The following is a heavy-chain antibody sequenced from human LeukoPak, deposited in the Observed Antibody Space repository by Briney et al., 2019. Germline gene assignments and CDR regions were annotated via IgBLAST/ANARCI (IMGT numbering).Heavy chain of an antibody. CDR1: GFTFTSSA. CDR2: IVVGSGNT. V-gene: IGHV1-58*01. J-gene: IGHJ5*02. D-gene: IGHD5-24*01. CDR3: AADLLDGPYDP. Sequence: GTSVKVSCKASGFTFTSSAVQWVRQARGQRLEWIGWIVVGSGNTNYAQKFQERVTITRDMSTSTAYMELSSLRSGDTAVYYCAADLLDGPYDPWGQGTLVTVSS.